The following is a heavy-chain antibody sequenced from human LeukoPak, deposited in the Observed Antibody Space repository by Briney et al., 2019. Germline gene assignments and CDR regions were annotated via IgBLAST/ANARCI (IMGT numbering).Heavy chain of an antibody. CDR1: GGSISSGSYY. CDR3: ARHMDIVVVPAAMDY. V-gene: IGHV4-61*02. D-gene: IGHD2-2*03. Sequence: PSETLSLTCTVSGGSISSGSYYWSWIRQPAGKGLEWIGRIYTSGSTNYNPSLKSRVTISVDTSKNQFSLKLSSVTAADTAVYYCARHMDIVVVPAAMDYWGQGTLVTVSS. J-gene: IGHJ4*02. CDR2: IYTSGST.